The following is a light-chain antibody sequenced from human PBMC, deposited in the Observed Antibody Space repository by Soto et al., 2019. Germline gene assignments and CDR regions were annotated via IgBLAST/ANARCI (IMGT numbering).Light chain of an antibody. CDR2: DVS. Sequence: ALTQRASVSGSPGKSITIFCTGTSSDVGGYNYVSWYQQHPGKAPKLMIYDVSNRPAGVSNRFSGSKSGNTASLTISGLQAEDEADYFCSSYTSSSTSRYVFGTGTKLPVL. CDR3: SSYTSSSTSRYV. V-gene: IGLV2-14*01. CDR1: SSDVGGYNY. J-gene: IGLJ1*01.